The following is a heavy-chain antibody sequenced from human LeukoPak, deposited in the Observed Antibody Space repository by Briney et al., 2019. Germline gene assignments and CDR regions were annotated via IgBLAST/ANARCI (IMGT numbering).Heavy chain of an antibody. Sequence: SETLSLTCTVSGGSISSSSYYWGWIRQPPGKGLEWIGEINHSGSTNYNPSLKSRVTISVDTSKNQFSLKLSSVTAADTAVYYCARGNGSLQKKYNWNSPFPLRSWYFDYWGQGTLVTVSS. D-gene: IGHD1-7*01. CDR3: ARGNGSLQKKYNWNSPFPLRSWYFDY. CDR1: GGSISSSSYY. V-gene: IGHV4-39*07. CDR2: INHSGST. J-gene: IGHJ4*02.